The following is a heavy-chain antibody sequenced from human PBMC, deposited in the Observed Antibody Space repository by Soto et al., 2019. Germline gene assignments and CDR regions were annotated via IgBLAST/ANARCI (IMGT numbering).Heavy chain of an antibody. V-gene: IGHV3-33*01. D-gene: IGHD3-3*01. CDR2: IWYDGSNK. CDR3: ARNCLLDFWSGYYTVLSYYYYYGMDV. J-gene: IGHJ6*02. Sequence: QVQLVESGGGVVQPGRSLRLSCAASGFTFSSYGMHWVRQAPGKGLEWVAVIWYDGSNKYYADSVKGRFTISRDNSKNTRYLQMNNLRAEDTAVYYCARNCLLDFWSGYYTVLSYYYYYGMDVWGQGSTVTVSS. CDR1: GFTFSSYG.